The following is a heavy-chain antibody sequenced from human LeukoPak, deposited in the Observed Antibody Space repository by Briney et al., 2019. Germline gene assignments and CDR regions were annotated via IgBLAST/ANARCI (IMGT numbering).Heavy chain of an antibody. Sequence: GGSLRLSCAASGFTVSSNYMSWVRQAPGKGLEWVSVIYSGGSTYYADSVKGRFTISRDNSKNTLYLQMNSLRAEDTAVYYCARAHSSSPTWFDPWGQGTLVTVSS. CDR2: IYSGGST. CDR1: GFTVSSNY. D-gene: IGHD6-13*01. V-gene: IGHV3-53*01. J-gene: IGHJ5*02. CDR3: ARAHSSSPTWFDP.